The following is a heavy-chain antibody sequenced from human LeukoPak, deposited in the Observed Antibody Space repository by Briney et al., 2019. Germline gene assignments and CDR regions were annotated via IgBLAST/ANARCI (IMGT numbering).Heavy chain of an antibody. V-gene: IGHV4-59*01. CDR3: AGGITGTTSLQH. D-gene: IGHD1-7*01. J-gene: IGHJ1*01. CDR2: IYYSGST. CDR1: GGSISSYY. Sequence: KSSETLSLTCTVSGGSISSYYWSWIRQPPGKGLGWIGYIYYSGSTNYNPSLKSRVTISVDTSKNQFSLKLSSVTAADTAVYYCAGGITGTTSLQHWGQGTLVTVSS.